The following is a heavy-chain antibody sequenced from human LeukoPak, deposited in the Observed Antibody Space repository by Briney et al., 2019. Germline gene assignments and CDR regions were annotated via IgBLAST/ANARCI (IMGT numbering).Heavy chain of an antibody. D-gene: IGHD6-19*01. CDR2: INHSGST. CDR3: ARGGWYSSGCLRGALFDY. Sequence: SETLSLTCAVYGGSFSGYYWSWIRQPPGKGLEWIGEINHSGSTNYNPSLKSRVTISVDTSKNQFSLKLSSVTAADTAVYYCARGGWYSSGCLRGALFDYWGQGTLVTVSS. CDR1: GGSFSGYY. J-gene: IGHJ4*02. V-gene: IGHV4-34*01.